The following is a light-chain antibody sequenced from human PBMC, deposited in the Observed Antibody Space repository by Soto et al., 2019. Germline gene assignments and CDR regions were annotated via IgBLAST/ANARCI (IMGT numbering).Light chain of an antibody. CDR1: QSVSGN. Sequence: EIVMTQSPATLSVCPGERATLSCRASQSVSGNLAWYQQKPGQAPRLLFYGASTRATGIPARFSGTGSGTDFTLTISSLQSEDFAVYYCQQSNKWPYTFGQGTKLEIK. CDR2: GAS. CDR3: QQSNKWPYT. J-gene: IGKJ2*01. V-gene: IGKV3-15*01.